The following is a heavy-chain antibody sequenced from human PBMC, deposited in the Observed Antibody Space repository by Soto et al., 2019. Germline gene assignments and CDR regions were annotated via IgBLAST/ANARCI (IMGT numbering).Heavy chain of an antibody. Sequence: GSLRLSFAASGFTFNIYAMTWVRQAPGKGLEWVSTTGATGRTTYYSDSVKGRFTVSRDNSKNTLDLQMSNLRAEDTAVYYCATVHNTSRSFDYWGQGTLVTVSS. CDR1: GFTFNIYA. CDR3: ATVHNTSRSFDY. J-gene: IGHJ4*02. V-gene: IGHV3-23*01. D-gene: IGHD1-20*01. CDR2: TGATGRTT.